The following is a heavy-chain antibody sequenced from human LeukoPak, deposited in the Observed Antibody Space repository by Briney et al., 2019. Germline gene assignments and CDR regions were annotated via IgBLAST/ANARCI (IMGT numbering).Heavy chain of an antibody. CDR1: GFTFSSYT. J-gene: IGHJ3*02. V-gene: IGHV3-21*01. CDR3: ASYYYDSSGYWVHAFDI. D-gene: IGHD3-22*01. Sequence: PGGSLRLSCAASGFTFSSYTMNWVRQAPGKGLEWVSSISGSSTYTYHAEAVKGRFTISRDNAKNSLYLQMNSLRADDTAVYYCASYYYDSSGYWVHAFDIWGQGTMVSVSS. CDR2: ISGSSTYT.